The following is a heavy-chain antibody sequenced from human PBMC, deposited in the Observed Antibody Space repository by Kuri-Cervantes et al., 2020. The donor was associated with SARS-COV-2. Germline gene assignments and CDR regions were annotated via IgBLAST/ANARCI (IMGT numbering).Heavy chain of an antibody. CDR2: IIPIFGTA. V-gene: IGHV1-69*13. CDR1: GGTFSSYA. J-gene: IGHJ4*02. CDR3: ARGASSLYYGSWSGYYPPYYFDY. D-gene: IGHD3-3*01. Sequence: SVKVSCKASGGTFSSYAISWVRQAPGQGLEWMGGIIPIFGTANYAQKFQGRVTITADESTSTAYMELRSLRSDDTAVYYCARGASSLYYGSWSGYYPPYYFDYWGQGTLVTVSS.